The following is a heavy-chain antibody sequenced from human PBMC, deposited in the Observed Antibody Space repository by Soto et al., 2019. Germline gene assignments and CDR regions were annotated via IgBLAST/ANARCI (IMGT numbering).Heavy chain of an antibody. V-gene: IGHV1-2*02. CDR1: GYTFTGYY. D-gene: IGHD6-13*01. CDR2: INPNSGGT. J-gene: IGHJ6*02. CDR3: ARVFPGIAAAGVYVMDV. Sequence: ASVKVSCKASGYTFTGYYMHWVRQAPGQGLEWMGWINPNSGGTNYAQKFQGRVTMTRDTSISTAYMELSRLRSDDTAVYYCARVFPGIAAAGVYVMDVWGQGTTVTVSS.